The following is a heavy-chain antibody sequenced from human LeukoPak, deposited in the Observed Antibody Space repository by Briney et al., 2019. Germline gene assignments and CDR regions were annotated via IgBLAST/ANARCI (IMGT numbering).Heavy chain of an antibody. Sequence: GSLRLSCAASGFTFNNAWMSWVRQAPGKGLEWVGCIKTKTDGGTTDYAAPVKGRFTISRDDSKNTLYLQMNSLKTEDTAVYYCTTASFYYFDYWGQGTLVTVSS. CDR1: GFTFNNAW. V-gene: IGHV3-15*01. CDR3: TTASFYYFDY. CDR2: IKTKTDGGTT. J-gene: IGHJ4*02. D-gene: IGHD1-26*01.